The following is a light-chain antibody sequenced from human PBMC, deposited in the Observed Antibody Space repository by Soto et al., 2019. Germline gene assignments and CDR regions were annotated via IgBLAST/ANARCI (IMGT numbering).Light chain of an antibody. CDR3: QSYDSSLSGWV. J-gene: IGLJ1*01. Sequence: QSVLIQPPSVSGSPGQSVTISCTGTSSNIVAGYDVHWYQQLPGTVPKLLIYGNSNRPSGVPDRFSGSKSGTSASLAITGLQAEDEADYYCQSYDSSLSGWVFGTGTKVTVL. CDR2: GNS. CDR1: SSNIVAGYD. V-gene: IGLV1-40*01.